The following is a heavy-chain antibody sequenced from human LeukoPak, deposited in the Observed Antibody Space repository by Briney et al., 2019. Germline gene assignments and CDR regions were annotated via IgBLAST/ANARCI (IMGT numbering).Heavy chain of an antibody. J-gene: IGHJ5*02. CDR1: GVIFSSYW. V-gene: IGHV3-7*04. CDR2: IKQDGSEK. CDR3: ARADWFDP. Sequence: GGSLRLSCAASGVIFSSYWMSWVRQAPGKGLEWVANIKQDGSEKYYVDSVKGRFTISRDNAKNSLYLQMNSLRAEDTAVYYCARADWFDPWGQGTLVTVSS.